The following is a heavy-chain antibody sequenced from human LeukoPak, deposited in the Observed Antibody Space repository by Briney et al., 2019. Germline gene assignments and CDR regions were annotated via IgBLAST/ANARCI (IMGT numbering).Heavy chain of an antibody. Sequence: GGSLRLSCAASGLTLSSYWMHWVRQAPGKGLEWVSGISWNSGSIGYADSVKGRFTISRDNAKNSLYLQMNSLRAEDTALYYCAKAHGWFGELGASGLDYWGQGTLVTVSS. V-gene: IGHV3-9*01. CDR2: ISWNSGSI. CDR1: GLTLSSYW. J-gene: IGHJ4*02. D-gene: IGHD3-10*01. CDR3: AKAHGWFGELGASGLDY.